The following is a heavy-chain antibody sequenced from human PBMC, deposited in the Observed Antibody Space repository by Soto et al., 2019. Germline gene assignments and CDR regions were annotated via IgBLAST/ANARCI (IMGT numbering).Heavy chain of an antibody. CDR2: ISGRGGST. Sequence: GGSLRLSCAASGFTFSSYAMSRVRQAPGQGLEWVSAISGRGGSTYYADSVKGRFTISRDNPKTTLYLQMNSLRAEDTAVYYCAKDIYEGHYCSGSYILFAYYYGMDVWGQGTTVTVSS. D-gene: IGHD3-10*01. CDR3: AKDIYEGHYCSGSYILFAYYYGMDV. J-gene: IGHJ6*02. V-gene: IGHV3-23*01. CDR1: GFTFSSYA.